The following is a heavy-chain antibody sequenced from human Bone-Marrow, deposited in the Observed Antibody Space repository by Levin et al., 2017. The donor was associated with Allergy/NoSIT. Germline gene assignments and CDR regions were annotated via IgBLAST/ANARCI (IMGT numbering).Heavy chain of an antibody. CDR1: GSTVSSNY. CDR3: ARDLTTVTTGFYYYYGMDV. V-gene: IGHV3-53*01. Sequence: GGSLRLSCTASGSTVSSNYINWVRQAPGKGLEWVSVTYIGGSTYYADSLKGRFTVSRDSSKNTVYLQMNSLRAEDTAVYYCARDLTTVTTGFYYYYGMDVWGQGTTVTVSS. J-gene: IGHJ6*01. D-gene: IGHD4-17*01. CDR2: TYIGGST.